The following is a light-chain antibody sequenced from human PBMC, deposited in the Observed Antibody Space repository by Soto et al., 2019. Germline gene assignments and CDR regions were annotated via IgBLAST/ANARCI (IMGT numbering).Light chain of an antibody. Sequence: DIQMTQAPSSLSASVGDRVNITCRASQNIRHSLNWYQQKPGKAPKLLISSTSSLQSGVPSRFSGSVSGTYFTLTISSLQPEDFASYYCQQSYSTPSITFGQGTRLEI. CDR2: STS. CDR3: QQSYSTPSIT. J-gene: IGKJ5*01. V-gene: IGKV1-39*01. CDR1: QNIRHS.